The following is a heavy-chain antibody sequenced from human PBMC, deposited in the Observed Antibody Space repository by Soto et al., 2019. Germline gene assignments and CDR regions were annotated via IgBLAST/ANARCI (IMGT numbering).Heavy chain of an antibody. CDR3: ARLHCSSTSCYGYSNDYYGMDV. V-gene: IGHV1-69*10. Sequence: SVKVSCKASGGTFSSYAISWVRQAPVQGLEWMGGIIPILGTANYAQKFQGRVTITADKSTSTAYMELSSLRSEDTAVYYCARLHCSSTSCYGYSNDYYGMDVWGQGTTVTVSS. D-gene: IGHD2-2*01. CDR1: GGTFSSYA. J-gene: IGHJ6*02. CDR2: IIPILGTA.